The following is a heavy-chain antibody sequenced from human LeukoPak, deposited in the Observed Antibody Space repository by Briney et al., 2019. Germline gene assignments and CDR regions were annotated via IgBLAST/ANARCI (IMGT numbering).Heavy chain of an antibody. CDR1: GFTFSSYW. D-gene: IGHD6-13*01. CDR2: INSDGSSA. J-gene: IGHJ4*02. CDR3: ARAYYSSSWSDY. V-gene: IGHV3-74*01. Sequence: GSLRLSCAASGFTFSSYWMHWVRQAPGKGLVWVSRINSDGSSASYADSVKGRFTISRDNAKNTLYLQMNSLRAEDTAVYYCARAYYSSSWSDYWGQGTLVTVSS.